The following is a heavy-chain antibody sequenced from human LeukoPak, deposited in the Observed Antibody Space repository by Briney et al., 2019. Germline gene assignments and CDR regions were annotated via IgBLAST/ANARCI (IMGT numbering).Heavy chain of an antibody. Sequence: ASVKVSCKASGYTFTDYYMHWVRQAPGQGLEWMGWINPDSGGTTYLQKFQGRVRMTSDKSISTAYLQWSSLKASDTAMYYCARRHGRMVRGVTDWFDPWGQGTLVTVSS. J-gene: IGHJ5*02. CDR2: INPDSGGT. CDR1: GYTFTDYY. D-gene: IGHD3-10*01. CDR3: ARRHGRMVRGVTDWFDP. V-gene: IGHV1-2*02.